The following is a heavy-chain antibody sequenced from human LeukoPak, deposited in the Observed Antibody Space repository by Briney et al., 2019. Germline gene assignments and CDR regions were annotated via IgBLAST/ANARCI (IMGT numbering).Heavy chain of an antibody. D-gene: IGHD7-27*01. J-gene: IGHJ4*02. CDR3: AQELGI. CDR2: IYTSGNT. Sequence: SETLSLTCTVSGGSISSSSYYWGWIRQPPGKGLEWIGSIYTSGNTNYNPSLKSRVTISVDTSKNQFSLKLNSVTAADTAVYYCAQELGIWGQGTLVTVSS. V-gene: IGHV4-39*07. CDR1: GGSISSSSYY.